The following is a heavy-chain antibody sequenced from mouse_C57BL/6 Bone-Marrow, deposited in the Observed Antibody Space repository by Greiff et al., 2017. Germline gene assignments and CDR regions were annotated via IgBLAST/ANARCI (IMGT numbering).Heavy chain of an antibody. CDR3: ASPRGGYFDV. V-gene: IGHV3-6*01. CDR2: ISYDGSN. Sequence: VQLQQSGPGLVKPSQSLSLTCSVTGYSLTSGYYWNWIRQFPGNKLEWMGYISYDGSNNYNPSLKNRISITRDTSKNHFFLKLNSVTTEDTATYYCASPRGGYFDVWGTGTTVTVSS. J-gene: IGHJ1*03. CDR1: GYSLTSGYY.